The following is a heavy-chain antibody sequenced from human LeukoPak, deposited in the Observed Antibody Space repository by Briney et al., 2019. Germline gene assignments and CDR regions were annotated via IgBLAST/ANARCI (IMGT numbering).Heavy chain of an antibody. CDR1: GVSISSYY. V-gene: IGHV4-59*01. D-gene: IGHD2-2*01. Sequence: SETLSLTCTVSGVSISSYYWNWIRQPPGKGLEWIGYISYSGSTNYNPSLKSRVTISVDTSKNQFSLKLSSVTAADTAVYYCATEEVGRGMDAWGQGTTVTVSS. J-gene: IGHJ6*02. CDR2: ISYSGST. CDR3: ATEEVGRGMDA.